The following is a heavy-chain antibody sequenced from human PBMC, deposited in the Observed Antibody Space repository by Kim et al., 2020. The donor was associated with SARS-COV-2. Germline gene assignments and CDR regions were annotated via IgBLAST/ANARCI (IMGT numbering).Heavy chain of an antibody. CDR2: ISSSGAFT. Sequence: GGSLRLSCAASGFIFSNYAMSWVRQAPEKGLECVSAISSSGAFTYYADSVKGRFTISRDNSKNTVYLQMNTLTAEDTAVYFCASWKSGAYSIDYWGQGTLVTVSS. CDR1: GFIFSNYA. CDR3: ASWKSGAYSIDY. D-gene: IGHD1-26*01. J-gene: IGHJ4*02. V-gene: IGHV3-23*01.